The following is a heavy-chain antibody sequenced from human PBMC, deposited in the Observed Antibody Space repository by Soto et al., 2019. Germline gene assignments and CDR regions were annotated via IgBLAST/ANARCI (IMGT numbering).Heavy chain of an antibody. Sequence: SETLSLTCTVSGGSISSYYWSWIRQPPGKGLEWIGYIYYSGSTNYNPSLKSRVTISVDTSKNQFSLKLSSVTAADTAVYYCARGPALPNRYCYHCVQVWFQGTTVTV. CDR1: GGSISSYY. CDR2: IYYSGST. V-gene: IGHV4-59*08. J-gene: IGHJ6*03. CDR3: ARGPALPNRYCYHCVQV.